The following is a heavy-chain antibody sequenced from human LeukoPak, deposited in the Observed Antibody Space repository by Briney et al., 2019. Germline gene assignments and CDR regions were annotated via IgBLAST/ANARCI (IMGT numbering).Heavy chain of an antibody. J-gene: IGHJ6*02. CDR2: INPNSGGT. CDR3: ARGLRYFDWTPFYYYYGMDV. Sequence: GASVKVSCKASGYTFTGYYMHWVRQAPGQGLEWMGWINPNSGGTNYAQKFQGRVTMTRDTSISTAYMELSRLRSDDTAVYYCARGLRYFDWTPFYYYYGMDVWGQGTTVTVPS. V-gene: IGHV1-2*02. D-gene: IGHD3-9*01. CDR1: GYTFTGYY.